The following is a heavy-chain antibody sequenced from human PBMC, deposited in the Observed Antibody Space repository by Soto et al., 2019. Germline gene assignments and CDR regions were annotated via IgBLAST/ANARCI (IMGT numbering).Heavy chain of an antibody. J-gene: IGHJ3*02. D-gene: IGHD3-10*02. CDR2: IYDTWTT. CDR1: GGSMSENDYY. V-gene: IGHV4-30-4*01. CDR3: DRGIVRGCFDI. Sequence: QVQLQEAGPGLVRPSQTLSLTCTVAGGSMSENDYYWSWLRQSPGQGLQWIGYIYDTWTTSYSPSLKSRVTMSADTYRNQFSLKLTSVTAADTDLYFCDRGIVRGCFDIWGQGTLVTVSS.